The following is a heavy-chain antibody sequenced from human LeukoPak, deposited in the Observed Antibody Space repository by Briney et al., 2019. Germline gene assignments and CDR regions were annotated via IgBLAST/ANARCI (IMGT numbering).Heavy chain of an antibody. V-gene: IGHV4-31*03. Sequence: PSETLSLTCTVSGGSISSGGYYWSWIRQHPGKGLEWIGYIYYSGSTYYNPSLKNRVTISVDTSKNQFSLKLSSVTAADTAVYYCAAIYDGFVDPWGQGTLVTVSS. CDR1: GGSISSGGYY. CDR3: AAIYDGFVDP. CDR2: IYYSGST. J-gene: IGHJ5*02. D-gene: IGHD3-22*01.